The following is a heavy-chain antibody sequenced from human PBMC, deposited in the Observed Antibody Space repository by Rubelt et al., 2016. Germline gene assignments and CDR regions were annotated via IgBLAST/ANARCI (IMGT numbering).Heavy chain of an antibody. CDR2: IWYDGSNK. Sequence: VRLVESGGGLIQPGRSLRLSCAASGFTFSSYGMHWVRQAPGKGLEWVAVIWYDGSNKYYADSVKGRVAISRDNGKNSLYLERNSLGDEETAVYYCANFLGGWGQGTMVTVSS. V-gene: IGHV3-33*06. CDR3: ANFLGG. D-gene: IGHD3-16*01. CDR1: GFTFSSYG. J-gene: IGHJ3*01.